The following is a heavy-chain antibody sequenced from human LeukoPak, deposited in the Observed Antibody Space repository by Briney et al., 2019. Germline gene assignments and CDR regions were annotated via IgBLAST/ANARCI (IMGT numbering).Heavy chain of an antibody. V-gene: IGHV3-48*01. CDR3: AELDGMDV. Sequence: GGSLRLSCAAAGFTFSNYGMHLGRQAPGKGLEWVSYISSSSSTIYYADSVKGRFTISRDNAKNSLYLQMNSLRAEDTAVYYCAELDGMDVWGQGTTVTVSS. CDR2: ISSSSSTI. CDR1: GFTFSNYG. J-gene: IGHJ6*02.